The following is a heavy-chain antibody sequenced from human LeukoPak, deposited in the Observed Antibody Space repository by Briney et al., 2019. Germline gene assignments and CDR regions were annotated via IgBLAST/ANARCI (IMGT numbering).Heavy chain of an antibody. Sequence: GASVKVSCKVSGYTLTELSMHWVRQAPGKGLEWMGGFDPEDGETIYAQKFQGRDTMTEDTSTGTAYMELSSLRSEDTAVYYCATSLKVVADLYYFDYWGQGTLVTVSS. CDR2: FDPEDGET. V-gene: IGHV1-24*01. CDR3: ATSLKVVADLYYFDY. CDR1: GYTLTELS. D-gene: IGHD3-22*01. J-gene: IGHJ4*02.